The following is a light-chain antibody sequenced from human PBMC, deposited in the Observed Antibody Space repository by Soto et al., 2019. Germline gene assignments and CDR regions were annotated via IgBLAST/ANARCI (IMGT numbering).Light chain of an antibody. CDR3: QQRHSSTTT. Sequence: DIQMTQSPSTLYSSVGDRVTITCRASQSISSWLAWYQQKPGKAPKLLIYDASSLESGVPSRFSVIGSGTDFTLTVYDLQNEDFATYYGQQRHSSTTTFCQGTRLEI. V-gene: IGKV1-5*01. CDR1: QSISSW. J-gene: IGKJ5*01. CDR2: DAS.